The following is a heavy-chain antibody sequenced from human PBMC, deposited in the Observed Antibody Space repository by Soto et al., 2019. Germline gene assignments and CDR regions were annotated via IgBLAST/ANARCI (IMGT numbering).Heavy chain of an antibody. J-gene: IGHJ4*02. Sequence: QVQLQQWSAGLLKPSETLSLTCAVYGGSFSGYYWSWIRQPPGKGLEWTGEITHSGSTNYNPSVKCRVTISVDTSKNQFSRKLSSVTAADTAVYYCAISGGSYGTFDYWGQGTLVTVSS. CDR2: ITHSGST. CDR3: AISGGSYGTFDY. V-gene: IGHV4-34*01. D-gene: IGHD5-18*01. CDR1: GGSFSGYY.